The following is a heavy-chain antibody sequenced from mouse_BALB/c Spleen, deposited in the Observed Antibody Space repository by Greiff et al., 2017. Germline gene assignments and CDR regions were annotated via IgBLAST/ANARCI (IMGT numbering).Heavy chain of an antibody. V-gene: IGHV1-69*02. CDR1: GYTFTSYW. CDR3: ARCPITTGAMDY. Sequence: VQLQQPGAELVKPGASVKLSCKASGYTFTSYWMHWVKQRPGQGLEWIGEIDPSDSYTNYNQKFKGKATLTVDKSSSTAYMQLSSLTSEDSAVYYCARCPITTGAMDYWGQGTAVTVSS. CDR2: IDPSDSYT. D-gene: IGHD1-2*01. J-gene: IGHJ4*01.